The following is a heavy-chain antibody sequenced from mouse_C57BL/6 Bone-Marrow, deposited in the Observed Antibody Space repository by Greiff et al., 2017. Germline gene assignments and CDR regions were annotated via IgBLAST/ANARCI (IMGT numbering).Heavy chain of an antibody. J-gene: IGHJ4*01. CDR3: ARWGDYCDLDF. CDR2: IYPGSGST. D-gene: IGHD2-13*01. V-gene: IGHV1-55*01. CDR1: GYTFTSYW. Sequence: VQLQQPGAELVKPGASVKMSCKASGYTFTSYWITWVKQRPGQGLEWIGDIYPGSGSTNYNEKFKSKATLTVDKSSSTAYMQLSSLTSEDSAVYYCARWGDYCDLDFGGRGTSATV.